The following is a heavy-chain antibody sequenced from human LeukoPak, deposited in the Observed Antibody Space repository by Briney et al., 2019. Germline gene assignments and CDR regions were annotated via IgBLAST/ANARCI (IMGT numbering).Heavy chain of an antibody. J-gene: IGHJ4*02. Sequence: SETLSLTCTVSGDSISGYYWSWIRQPPGKGLGWIGNVHYSGSTTYHPSLQSRVTISVDTSKKQFSLKLRSVTAADSAVYYCARHSSLQGYYFDYWGRGTLVTVSS. CDR1: GDSISGYY. CDR3: ARHSSLQGYYFDY. V-gene: IGHV4-59*08. CDR2: VHYSGST. D-gene: IGHD6-6*01.